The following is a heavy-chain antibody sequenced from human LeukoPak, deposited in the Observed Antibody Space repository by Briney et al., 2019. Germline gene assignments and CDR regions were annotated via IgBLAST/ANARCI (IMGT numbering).Heavy chain of an antibody. Sequence: SETLSLTCTVSGGSISTYYWSWIRQPPGKGLEWIAYIYYSGSTNYNPSLKSRVTISVDTSKNQFPLKLSSVTAADTAVYYCARDGGVGVYYFDYWGQGTLVTASS. CDR3: ARDGGVGVYYFDY. J-gene: IGHJ4*02. V-gene: IGHV4-59*01. D-gene: IGHD3-3*01. CDR1: GGSISTYY. CDR2: IYYSGST.